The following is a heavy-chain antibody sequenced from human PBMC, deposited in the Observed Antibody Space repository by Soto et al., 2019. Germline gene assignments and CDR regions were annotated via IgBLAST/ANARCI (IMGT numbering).Heavy chain of an antibody. CDR3: ARDPRSSGYYPDY. CDR1: GFTFSSYA. CDR2: ISYDGSNK. Sequence: TGGSLRLSCAASGFTFSSYALHWVRQAPGKGLEWVAVISYDGSNKYYADSVKGRFTISRDNSKNTLYLQMNSLRAEDTAVYYCARDPRSSGYYPDYWGQGTLVTVSS. D-gene: IGHD3-22*01. V-gene: IGHV3-30-3*01. J-gene: IGHJ4*02.